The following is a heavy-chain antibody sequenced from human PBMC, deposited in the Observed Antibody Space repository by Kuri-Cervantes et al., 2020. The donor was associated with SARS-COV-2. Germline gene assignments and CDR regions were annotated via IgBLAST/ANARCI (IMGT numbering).Heavy chain of an antibody. D-gene: IGHD6-19*01. CDR3: ARRGYGSGWYEGDLDY. J-gene: IGHJ4*02. CDR1: GYRFSNYW. Sequence: GESLKISCKGSGYRFSNYWISWVRQMPGKGLEWMGRIDPSDSYTNYSPSFQGHVTISADKSISTAYLQWSSLKASDTAMYYCARRGYGSGWYEGDLDYWGQGTLVTVSS. CDR2: IDPSDSYT. V-gene: IGHV5-10-1*01.